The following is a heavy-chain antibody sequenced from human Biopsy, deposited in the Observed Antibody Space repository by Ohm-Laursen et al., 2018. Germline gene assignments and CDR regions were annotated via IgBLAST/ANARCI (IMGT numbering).Heavy chain of an antibody. CDR3: ATGPKRLTGTSYFES. D-gene: IGHD1-7*01. J-gene: IGHJ4*02. CDR2: LSSSGDT. Sequence: GTLSLPCSVSGCLNSLYYWSWVPQSAGKGLVWIGRLSSSGDTNYNPSLKSRVSVSEDTSRRQFSLRQTSATAADTAVYYCATGPKRLTGTSYFESWGRGILVTVSS. V-gene: IGHV4-4*07. CDR1: GCLNSLYY.